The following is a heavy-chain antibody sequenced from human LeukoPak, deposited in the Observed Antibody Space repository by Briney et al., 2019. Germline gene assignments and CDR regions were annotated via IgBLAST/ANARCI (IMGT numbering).Heavy chain of an antibody. V-gene: IGHV4-59*01. J-gene: IGHJ5*02. CDR2: IYYSGST. Sequence: SEILSLTCTVSGGSISSYYWSWIRQPPGKGLEWIGYIYYSGSTNYNPSLKSRVTISVDTSKNQFSLKLSSVTAADTAVYYCARVVDTAMVIWFDPWGQGTLVTVSS. CDR1: GGSISSYY. D-gene: IGHD5-18*01. CDR3: ARVVDTAMVIWFDP.